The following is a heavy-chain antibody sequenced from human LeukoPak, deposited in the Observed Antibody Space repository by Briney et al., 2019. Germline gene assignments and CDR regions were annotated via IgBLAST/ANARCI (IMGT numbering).Heavy chain of an antibody. D-gene: IGHD3-16*01. J-gene: IGHJ3*02. CDR1: GFTFSSYW. V-gene: IGHV3-74*01. CDR2: INSDGSST. CDR3: ARDGGDRRLGAFDN. Sequence: GGSLRLSCAASGFTFSSYWMHWVRQAPGKGLVWVSRINSDGSSTIYADSVKGRFTFSRDNAKNTLYLQMSSLRVEDTAVYYCARDGGDRRLGAFDNWGQGTMVTVSS.